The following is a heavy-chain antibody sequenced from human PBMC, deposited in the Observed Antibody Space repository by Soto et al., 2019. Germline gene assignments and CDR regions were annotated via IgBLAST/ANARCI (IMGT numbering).Heavy chain of an antibody. Sequence: GGSLRLSCAASGFTFSSYGMHWVRQAPGKGLEWVAVISYDGSNKYYADSVKGRFTISRDNSKNTLYLQMNSLRAEDTAVYYCAKDKDIYYYYYMDVWGKGTTVTVSS. J-gene: IGHJ6*03. CDR2: ISYDGSNK. CDR1: GFTFSSYG. V-gene: IGHV3-30*18. CDR3: AKDKDIYYYYYMDV. D-gene: IGHD2-15*01.